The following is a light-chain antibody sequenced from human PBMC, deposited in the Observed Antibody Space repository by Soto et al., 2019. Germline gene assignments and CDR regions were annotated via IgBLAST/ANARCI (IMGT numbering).Light chain of an antibody. J-gene: IGKJ5*01. Sequence: AIRMTQSPSSFSASTGDRVTITCRASPGISSYLAWYQQKPGKAPKLLIYAASTLQSGVPSRFSGSGSGTDFTLTISCLQSEDFATYYWQQYGSSPPVTFGQGTRLESK. CDR3: QQYGSSPPVT. V-gene: IGKV1-8*01. CDR2: AAS. CDR1: PGISSY.